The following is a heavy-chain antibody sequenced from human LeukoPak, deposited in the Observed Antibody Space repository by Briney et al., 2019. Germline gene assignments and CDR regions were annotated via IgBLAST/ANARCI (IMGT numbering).Heavy chain of an antibody. CDR1: GGSISGFY. D-gene: IGHD4-17*01. Sequence: KPSETLSFTCIVSGGSISGFYWSWIRQPAGKGLEWIGRIYPSGGTNYNPSLQSRVTMSTDTSKNQFSLKLRSVTAADTAVYYCAREYGDLDYWGQGTLVTVSS. V-gene: IGHV4-4*07. CDR3: AREYGDLDY. J-gene: IGHJ4*02. CDR2: IYPSGGT.